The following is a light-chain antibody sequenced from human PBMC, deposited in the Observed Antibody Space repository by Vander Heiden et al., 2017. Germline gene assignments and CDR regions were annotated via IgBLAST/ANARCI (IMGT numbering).Light chain of an antibody. V-gene: IGLV1-40*01. Sequence: QSVLTQPPSVSGAPGQRVTISCTGSSSNIGAGDAVNWYQQLPGTAPKLLIYGNNNRPSGVPDRFSGSKSGTSASLAITGLQAEDEADYYCQSYDNSLSGYVFGTGTKVTVL. CDR2: GNN. J-gene: IGLJ1*01. CDR3: QSYDNSLSGYV. CDR1: SSNIGAGDA.